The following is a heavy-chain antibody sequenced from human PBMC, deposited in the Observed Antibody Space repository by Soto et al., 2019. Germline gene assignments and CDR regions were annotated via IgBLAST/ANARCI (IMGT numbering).Heavy chain of an antibody. CDR1: GFTFGNYW. CDR2: MNSDGSTT. J-gene: IGHJ5*02. CDR3: ARGDYGGNSREVRAWFDP. V-gene: IGHV3-74*01. Sequence: GGSLRLSCAASGFTFGNYWMHWFRQAPGKGLEWVSRMNSDGSTTNYADSAKGRFTVSRDNARNTLHLQMNSLRAEDTAVYYCARGDYGGNSREVRAWFDPWGQGTLVTVSS. D-gene: IGHD4-17*01.